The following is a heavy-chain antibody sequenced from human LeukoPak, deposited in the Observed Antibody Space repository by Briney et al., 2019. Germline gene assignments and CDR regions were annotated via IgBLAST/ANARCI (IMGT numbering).Heavy chain of an antibody. CDR1: GGSISSSTYY. CDR2: ILYSGNT. D-gene: IGHD3-9*01. Sequence: PSQTLSLTCTVSGGSISSSTYYWGWIRQPPGKGLEWIGSILYSGNTHYNPSLKSRVTISVDTSKNQFSLKLSSVTAADTAVYYCARLTRLLRYFDYWGQGTLVTVSS. CDR3: ARLTRLLRYFDY. J-gene: IGHJ4*02. V-gene: IGHV4-39*07.